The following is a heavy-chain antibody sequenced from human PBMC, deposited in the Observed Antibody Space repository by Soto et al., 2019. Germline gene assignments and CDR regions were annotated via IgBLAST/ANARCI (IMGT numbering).Heavy chain of an antibody. CDR3: ARDGEQLDYYYYYGMDV. D-gene: IGHD6-6*01. V-gene: IGHV1-46*01. CDR1: GYTLTNFY. J-gene: IGHJ6*02. CDR2: INPNGGST. Sequence: ASVKVSCKASGYTLTNFYIHWVRQAPGQGLEWMGIINPNGGSTNYAHNFQGRVTITRDTSASTVYMDLSSLRSEDTAVYYCARDGEQLDYYYYYGMDVWGQGTTVTVSS.